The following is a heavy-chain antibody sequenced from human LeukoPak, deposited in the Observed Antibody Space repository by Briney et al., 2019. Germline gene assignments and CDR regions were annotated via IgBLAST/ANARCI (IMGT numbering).Heavy chain of an antibody. CDR2: FFQPHKS. J-gene: IGHJ4*02. V-gene: IGHV4-38-2*02. D-gene: IGHD3-10*02. CDR3: ERVLNVPKLLDS. Sequence: SDTLSLTCSISGHSFNSGYYWAWFRQPPGKGLEWIATFFQPHKSFYNASLESRVTLSIDTSESQLSLNLTSVTAADTAVWYCERVLNVPKLLDSWGQGTLVTVSS. CDR1: GHSFNSGYY.